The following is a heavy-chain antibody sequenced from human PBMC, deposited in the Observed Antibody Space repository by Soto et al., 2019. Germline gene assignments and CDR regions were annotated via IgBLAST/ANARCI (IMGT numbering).Heavy chain of an antibody. D-gene: IGHD6-19*01. V-gene: IGHV3-11*01. CDR1: GFTFSDYY. CDR2: ISSSGSTI. CDR3: ASVGPSSGLDWYFDL. J-gene: IGHJ2*01. Sequence: QVQLVESGGGLVKPGGSLRLSCAASGFTFSDYYMSWIRQAPGKGREWVSYISSSGSTIYYADSVKGRFTISRDNAKNSLDQQMNSLRAEDTAVYYCASVGPSSGLDWYFDLWGRGTLVTVSS.